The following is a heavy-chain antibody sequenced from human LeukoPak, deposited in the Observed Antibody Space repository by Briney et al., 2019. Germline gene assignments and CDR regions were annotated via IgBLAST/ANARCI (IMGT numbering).Heavy chain of an antibody. CDR3: ARRTTIRSNYFDY. CDR1: GDSISGSNYY. V-gene: IGHV4-39*07. J-gene: IGHJ4*02. Sequence: SETLSLTCSVSGDSISGSNYYWAWIRQPPGKGLEWIGNIYIGGSPYYNPSLKSRVTISVDTSKNQFSLNLRSVTAADTAVYYCARRTTIRSNYFDYWGQGTLVTVSS. D-gene: IGHD5-24*01. CDR2: IYIGGSP.